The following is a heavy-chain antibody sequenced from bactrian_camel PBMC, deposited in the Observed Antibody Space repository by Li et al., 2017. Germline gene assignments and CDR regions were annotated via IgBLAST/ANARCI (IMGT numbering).Heavy chain of an antibody. CDR2: ISSDNST. V-gene: IGHV3S53*01. J-gene: IGHJ4*01. CDR3: AASYRGGGSSCPLLQGYEYNY. D-gene: IGHD6*01. Sequence: HVQLVESGGGSVQAGGSLSPSCAASGTGDGSELKCRAWFRQAPGKEREGVASISSDNSTTYADSVKGRFTISRDNAKGTVYLQMDSLKPEDTAMYYCAASYRGGGSSCPLLQGYEYNYWGQGTQVTVS. CDR1: GTGDGSELKC.